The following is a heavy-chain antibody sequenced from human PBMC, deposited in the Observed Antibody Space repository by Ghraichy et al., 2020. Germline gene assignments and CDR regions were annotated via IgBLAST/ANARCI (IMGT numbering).Heavy chain of an antibody. D-gene: IGHD1-26*01. J-gene: IGHJ4*02. V-gene: IGHV3-9*01. CDR2: LRLRNGRI. CDR3: TIDTNSGGADY. CDR1: GYTFDAHA. Sequence: GGSLRLSCEASGYTFDAHAMHWVRHVQGKGLEWVSGLRLRNGRIGYADSVKGRFTVSRDNARDSLYLQMNSLRVEDTAFYYCTIDTNSGGADYWGQGTLVTVSS.